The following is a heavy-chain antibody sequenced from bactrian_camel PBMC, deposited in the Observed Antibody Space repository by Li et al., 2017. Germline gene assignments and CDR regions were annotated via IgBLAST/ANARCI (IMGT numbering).Heavy chain of an antibody. CDR1: GLAHASCS. CDR2: ISDGAI. J-gene: IGHJ7*01. Sequence: HVQLVESGGASVQAGGSLRLSCVASGLAHASCSMGWYRQAPGKERELVADISDGAINYADSVKGRFVISRDNNKQTVYLQMNSLTPEDTAMYYCAASSLFSSGNYYYPPLYYYGATYWGKGTQVTVS. D-gene: IGHD2*01. V-gene: IGHV3S56*01.